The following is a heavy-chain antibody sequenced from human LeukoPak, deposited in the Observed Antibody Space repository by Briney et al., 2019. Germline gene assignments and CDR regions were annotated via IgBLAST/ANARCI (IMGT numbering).Heavy chain of an antibody. CDR2: IKQDGSEK. CDR3: ARVSGSYYADYFDY. V-gene: IGHV3-7*01. J-gene: IGHJ4*02. Sequence: GGSLRLSCAASGFTFSCYAMSWVRQAPGKGLEWVANIKQDGSEKYYVDSVKGRFTISRDNAKNSLYLQMNSLRAEDTAVYYCARVSGSYYADYFDYWGQGTLVTVSS. CDR1: GFTFSCYA. D-gene: IGHD1-26*01.